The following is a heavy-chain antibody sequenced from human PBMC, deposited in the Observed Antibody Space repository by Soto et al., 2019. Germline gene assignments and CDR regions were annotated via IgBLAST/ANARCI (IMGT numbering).Heavy chain of an antibody. CDR1: GGSSSGYY. Sequence: QVQLQQWGAGLLKPSETLSLTCAVYGGSSSGYYWSWIRQPPGKGLEWIGEINHSGSTNYNPSLKSRVTISVDTSKNQFSLKLSSVTAADTAVYYCARGVVLGDSSGYYYAHSTWGQGTLVTVSS. D-gene: IGHD3-22*01. CDR3: ARGVVLGDSSGYYYAHST. J-gene: IGHJ5*02. CDR2: INHSGST. V-gene: IGHV4-34*01.